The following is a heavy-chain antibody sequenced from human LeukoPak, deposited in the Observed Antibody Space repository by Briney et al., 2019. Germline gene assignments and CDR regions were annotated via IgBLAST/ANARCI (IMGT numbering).Heavy chain of an antibody. CDR2: IYYSGST. CDR1: GGSISSSSYY. Sequence: SETLSLTCTVSGGSISSSSYYWGWIRQPPGTGLEWIGSIYYSGSTYYNPSLKSRVTISVDTSKNQFSLKLSSVTAADTAVYYCARASIAARPYHFDYWGQGILVTVSS. CDR3: ARASIAARPYHFDY. D-gene: IGHD6-6*01. V-gene: IGHV4-39*07. J-gene: IGHJ4*02.